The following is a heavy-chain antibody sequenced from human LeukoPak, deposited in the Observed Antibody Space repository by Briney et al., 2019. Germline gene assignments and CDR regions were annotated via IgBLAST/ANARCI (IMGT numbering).Heavy chain of an antibody. V-gene: IGHV4-39*07. Sequence: PSETLSLTCAVYGGSFSSYYWGWIRQPPGKGLEWIGSIYYSGSTYYNPSLKSRVTISVDTSKNQFSLKLSSVTAADTAVYYCARGRGYNYGPPDYWGQGTLVTVSS. J-gene: IGHJ4*02. CDR3: ARGRGYNYGPPDY. CDR1: GGSFSSYY. CDR2: IYYSGST. D-gene: IGHD1-1*01.